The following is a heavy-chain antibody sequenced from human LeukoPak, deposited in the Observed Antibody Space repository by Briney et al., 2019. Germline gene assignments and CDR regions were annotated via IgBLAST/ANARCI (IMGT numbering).Heavy chain of an antibody. CDR3: AKDPVRFLEWLPDY. CDR2: IRYDGSNK. V-gene: IGHV3-30*02. D-gene: IGHD3-3*01. CDR1: GFTFSSYG. Sequence: GGPLRLSCAASGFTFSSYGMHWVRQAPGKGLEWVAFIRYDGSNKYYADSVKGRFTISRDNSKNTLYLQMNSLRAEDTAVYYCAKDPVRFLEWLPDYWGQGTLVTVSS. J-gene: IGHJ4*02.